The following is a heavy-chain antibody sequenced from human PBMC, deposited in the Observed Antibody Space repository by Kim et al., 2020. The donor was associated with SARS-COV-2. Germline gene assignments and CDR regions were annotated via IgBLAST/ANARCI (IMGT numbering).Heavy chain of an antibody. Sequence: SETLSLTCAVYGGSFSGYYWSWIRQPPGKGLEWIGEINQSGSTNYNPSLNSRVTISVDTSKNQFSLKLSSVTAADTAVYYCARGRVGYCSGGSCYW. D-gene: IGHD2-15*01. CDR2: INQSGST. CDR1: GGSFSGYY. CDR3: ARGRVGYCSGGSCY. V-gene: IGHV4-34*01. J-gene: IGHJ4*01.